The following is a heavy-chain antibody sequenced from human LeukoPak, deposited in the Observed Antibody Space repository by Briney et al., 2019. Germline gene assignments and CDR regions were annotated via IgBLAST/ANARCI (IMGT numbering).Heavy chain of an antibody. D-gene: IGHD1-20*01. J-gene: IGHJ3*02. Sequence: GGSLRLSCAASGFTFSIYEMNWVRQAPGKGLESLSYISSSGDIRLYADSVRGRFSISRDNAKNSLYLQMNSLRAEDTAVYYCARDAPDRYDWPGSWGAFDIWGQGTMVTVSS. CDR3: ARDAPDRYDWPGSWGAFDI. V-gene: IGHV3-48*03. CDR2: ISSSGDIR. CDR1: GFTFSIYE.